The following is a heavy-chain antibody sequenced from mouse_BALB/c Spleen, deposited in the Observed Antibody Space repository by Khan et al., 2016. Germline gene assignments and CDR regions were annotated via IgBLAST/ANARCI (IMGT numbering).Heavy chain of an antibody. J-gene: IGHJ3*01. V-gene: IGHV3-2*02. CDR1: GYSITSDYA. CDR2: ISYSGST. CDR3: ARFAY. Sequence: EVQLQESGPGLVKPSQSLSLTCTVTGYSITSDYAWNWIRQFPGNKLEWMGYISYSGSTSYNPSLKSRISLTRDTSKNQFFLQLNSVTTEDTATYYCARFAYWGQGTLVTVSA.